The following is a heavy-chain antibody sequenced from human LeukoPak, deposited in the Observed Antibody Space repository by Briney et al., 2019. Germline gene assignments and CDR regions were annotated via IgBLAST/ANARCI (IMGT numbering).Heavy chain of an antibody. CDR2: IIPIFGTA. V-gene: IGHV1-69*13. D-gene: IGHD1-26*01. CDR1: GGTFSSYA. Sequence: GASVKVSCKASGGTFSSYAISWVRQAPGQGLEWMGGIIPIFGTANYAQKFPGRVTITAAESTSIAYMDLSSLRSEDTAVYLCARDHSVGATTGYYFDYWGQGTLVTVSS. J-gene: IGHJ4*02. CDR3: ARDHSVGATTGYYFDY.